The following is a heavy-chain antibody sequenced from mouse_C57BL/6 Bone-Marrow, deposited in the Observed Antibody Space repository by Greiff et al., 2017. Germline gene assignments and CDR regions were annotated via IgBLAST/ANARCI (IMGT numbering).Heavy chain of an antibody. J-gene: IGHJ1*03. CDR1: GYTFTSYD. D-gene: IGHD1-1*01. CDR3: ARLEFDGSSGDWYFDV. CDR2: IYPRDGST. Sequence: VQLQQSGPELVKPGASVKLSCKASGYTFTSYDINWVKQRPGQGLEWIGWIYPRDGSTTYNEKFKGKATLTVDTSSSTAYMELHSLTSEDSAVYCCARLEFDGSSGDWYFDVWGTGTTVTVSS. V-gene: IGHV1-85*01.